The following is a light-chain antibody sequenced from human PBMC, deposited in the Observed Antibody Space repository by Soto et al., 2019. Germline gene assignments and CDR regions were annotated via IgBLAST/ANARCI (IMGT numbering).Light chain of an antibody. CDR3: SSYTSCTTLV. V-gene: IGLV2-14*03. J-gene: IGLJ2*01. Sequence: SVLTQPASVSGSPGQSITISCTGTSSDVGGYNYVSWYQQHPGKAPKLMIYDVSNRPSGVSNRFSGSKSGNTASLTISGLQAEDEADYYCSSYTSCTTLVFGGGTKLTVL. CDR1: SSDVGGYNY. CDR2: DVS.